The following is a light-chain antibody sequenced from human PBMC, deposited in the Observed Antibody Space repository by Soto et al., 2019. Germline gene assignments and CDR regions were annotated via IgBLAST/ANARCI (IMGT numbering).Light chain of an antibody. CDR2: EGS. J-gene: IGLJ1*01. Sequence: QSVLTQPPSASGSPGQSITISCTGTSNLVSWYQQHPGKAPKLMIYEGSKRPSGVSNRFSGSKSGNTASLTISGLQAEDAADYYCCSYAGSSTYVFQPGTKLTVL. V-gene: IGLV2-23*01. CDR1: SNL. CDR3: CSYAGSSTYV.